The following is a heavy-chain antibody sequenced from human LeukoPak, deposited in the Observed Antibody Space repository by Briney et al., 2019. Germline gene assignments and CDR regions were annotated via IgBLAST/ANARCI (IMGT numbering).Heavy chain of an antibody. CDR1: GFTFSDYY. V-gene: IGHV3-11*04. J-gene: IGHJ4*02. CDR3: ACSGWVRGGWYNDY. D-gene: IGHD6-19*01. CDR2: ISSSGSTI. Sequence: GGSLRLSCAASGFTFSDYYMSWIRQAPGKGLEWVSYISSSGSTIYYADSVKGRFTISRDNAKNSLYLQMISPEAEAAAVSSCACSGWVRGGWYNDYWGQGTLVTVSS.